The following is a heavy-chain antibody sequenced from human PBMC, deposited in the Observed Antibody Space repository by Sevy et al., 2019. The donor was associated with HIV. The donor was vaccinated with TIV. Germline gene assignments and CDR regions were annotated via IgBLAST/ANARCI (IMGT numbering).Heavy chain of an antibody. Sequence: GGSLRLSCAASGFTFSANWMNWVRQAPGKWLEWVANIKADGSDKHYVDSVEGRFTISRDNAKNLLFLQMNSLRVEDTAVYYCAHETFGRFESWGQGILVTVSS. D-gene: IGHD3-16*01. V-gene: IGHV3-7*01. CDR3: AHETFGRFES. CDR2: IKADGSDK. CDR1: GFTFSANW. J-gene: IGHJ4*02.